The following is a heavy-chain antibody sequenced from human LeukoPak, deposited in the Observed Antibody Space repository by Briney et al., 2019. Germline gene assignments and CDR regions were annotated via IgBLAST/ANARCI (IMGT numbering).Heavy chain of an antibody. D-gene: IGHD5-12*01. V-gene: IGHV4-59*01. J-gene: IGHJ6*03. CDR1: GGSISSYY. Sequence: ASETLSLTCTVSGGSISSYYWSWIRQPPGKGLEWIGYIYYSGSTNYNPSLKSRVTITVDTSKNQFSLKLSSVTAADTAVYYCARVASDYYYYYMDVWGKGTTVTISS. CDR3: ARVASDYYYYYMDV. CDR2: IYYSGST.